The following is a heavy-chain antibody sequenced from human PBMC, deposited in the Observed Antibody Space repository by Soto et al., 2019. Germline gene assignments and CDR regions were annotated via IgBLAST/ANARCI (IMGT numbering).Heavy chain of an antibody. D-gene: IGHD6-13*01. V-gene: IGHV5-51*01. CDR1: GYSFISYW. CDR3: ATLRSSSWYGYYGMDV. J-gene: IGHJ6*02. CDR2: IYPGDSDT. Sequence: RGESLKISCKCSGYSFISYWIVWVRQMPGKGLEWMGIIYPGDSDTRYSPSFQGQVTISADKSISTAYLQWSSLKASDTAMYYCATLRSSSWYGYYGMDVWGQGTTVTVSS.